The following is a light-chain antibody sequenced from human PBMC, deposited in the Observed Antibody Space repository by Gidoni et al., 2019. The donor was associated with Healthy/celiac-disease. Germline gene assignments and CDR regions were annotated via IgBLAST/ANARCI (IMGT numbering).Light chain of an antibody. CDR2: KDS. CDR3: QSADSSGTYYV. CDR1: ALPQQY. V-gene: IGLV3-25*02. J-gene: IGLJ1*01. Sequence: SYELTQPPSVSVSPGQTARITCSGDALPQQYAYWYQQKPGPAPVLGIYKDSERPSGIPERFSGSSSGTTVTLTISGVQAEDEADYYCQSADSSGTYYVFGTGTKVTVL.